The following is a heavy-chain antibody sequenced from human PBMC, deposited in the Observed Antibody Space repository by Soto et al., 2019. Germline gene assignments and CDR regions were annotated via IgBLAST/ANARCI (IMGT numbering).Heavy chain of an antibody. CDR1: GDSINNYY. V-gene: IGHV4-59*01. D-gene: IGHD5-18*01. J-gene: IGHJ3*02. Sequence: PSETLSLTCIVSGDSINNYYGSWIRQPPGKGLEWIGYIYYSGSTKYNPSLKSRVTISVDTSKNQFSLKLSSVTAADTAVYYCARRYGKNAFDIWGQGTMVTVSS. CDR2: IYYSGST. CDR3: ARRYGKNAFDI.